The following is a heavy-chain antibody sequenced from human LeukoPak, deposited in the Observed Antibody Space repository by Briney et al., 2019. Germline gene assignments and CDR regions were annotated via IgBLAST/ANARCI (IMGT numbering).Heavy chain of an antibody. D-gene: IGHD5-18*01. Sequence: GGSLRLSCAASGFTFSSYEMNWVRQAPGKGLEWFSYISSSGSTIFYADSVKGRFTISRDNAKNSLYLQMNSLRAEDTAVYYCARRGIQLWPHDDYWGQGTLVTVSS. J-gene: IGHJ4*02. CDR2: ISSSGSTI. V-gene: IGHV3-48*03. CDR1: GFTFSSYE. CDR3: ARRGIQLWPHDDY.